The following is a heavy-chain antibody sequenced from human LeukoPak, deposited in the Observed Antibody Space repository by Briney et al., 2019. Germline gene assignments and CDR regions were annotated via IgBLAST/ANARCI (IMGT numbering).Heavy chain of an antibody. D-gene: IGHD1-26*01. J-gene: IGHJ6*02. CDR1: GFSFRSFE. CDR2: ISSSGGTI. Sequence: GGSLRLSCVASGFSFRSFEMNWVRQAPGKGLECISYISSSGGTIYHADSVKGRFTISGDNANNSLYLQMTSLSAEDTAIYYCARSTELSDPYFYYGMDVWGQGTTVTVSS. V-gene: IGHV3-48*03. CDR3: ARSTELSDPYFYYGMDV.